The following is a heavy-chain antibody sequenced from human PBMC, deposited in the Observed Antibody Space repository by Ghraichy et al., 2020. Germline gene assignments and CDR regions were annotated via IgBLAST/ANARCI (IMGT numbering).Heavy chain of an antibody. Sequence: SETLSLTCTVSGGSISSSSYYWGWIRQPPGKGLEWIGSIYYSGSTYYNPSLKSRVTISVDTSKNQFSLKLSSVTAADTAVYYCARRSEWLRAFDIWGQGTMVTVSS. V-gene: IGHV4-39*01. D-gene: IGHD5-12*01. CDR1: GGSISSSSYY. CDR2: IYYSGST. J-gene: IGHJ3*02. CDR3: ARRSEWLRAFDI.